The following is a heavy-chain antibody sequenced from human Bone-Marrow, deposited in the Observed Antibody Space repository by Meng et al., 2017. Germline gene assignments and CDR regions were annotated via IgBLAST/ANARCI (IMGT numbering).Heavy chain of an antibody. V-gene: IGHV4-4*02. D-gene: IGHD4-17*01. CDR1: GGSISSSNC. Sequence: VQMQSSCPGRLKPSGTLSLTGAVSGGSISSSNCWSWVRQPPGKGLEWIGEIYQSGSTNYNPSLKSRVTISVDKSKNQFSLKLSSVTAADTAVYYCARPDYGDYLYYFDYWGQGALVTVSS. J-gene: IGHJ4*02. CDR2: IYQSGST. CDR3: ARPDYGDYLYYFDY.